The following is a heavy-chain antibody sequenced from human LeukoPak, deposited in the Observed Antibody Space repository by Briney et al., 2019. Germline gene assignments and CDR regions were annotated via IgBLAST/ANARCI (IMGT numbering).Heavy chain of an antibody. Sequence: ASVKVSCKASGYTFTSYDINWVRQATGQGLEWMGWMNPNSGNTGYAQKFQGRVTMTRNTSISTAYMELSSLRSEDTAVYYCARGPLRLYFDWLSYYYYGMDDWGQGTTVTVSS. CDR1: GYTFTSYD. D-gene: IGHD3-9*01. J-gene: IGHJ6*02. V-gene: IGHV1-8*01. CDR3: ARGPLRLYFDWLSYYYYGMDD. CDR2: MNPNSGNT.